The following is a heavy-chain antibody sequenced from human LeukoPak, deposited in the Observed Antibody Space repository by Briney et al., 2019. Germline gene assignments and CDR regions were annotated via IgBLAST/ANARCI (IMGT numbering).Heavy chain of an antibody. CDR3: ARYRGVVGIDY. CDR2: VYFDGGT. D-gene: IGHD2-15*01. Sequence: SETLSLTCSVSGGSVTSGIYHWGWIRQPPGKGLEWIGSVYFDGGTHYNPSLQSRVTTSVDTSKNQFSLKLSSVTAADTAVYYCARYRGVVGIDYWGQGTLVTVSS. V-gene: IGHV4-39*07. J-gene: IGHJ4*02. CDR1: GGSVTSGIYH.